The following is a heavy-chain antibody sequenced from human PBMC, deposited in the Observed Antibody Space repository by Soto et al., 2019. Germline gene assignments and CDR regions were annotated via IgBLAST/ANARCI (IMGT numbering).Heavy chain of an antibody. Sequence: QVQLQQWGAGLLKPSETLALTCAVYGGFVSSGSYYWSWIRQPPGKGLEWIGERSHSGGTHFNPSLKSRVTISVDTSKNQFSLKRSSVTDADTALYYCARVERGTATTVVDAFDIWGPGTMVTVSS. CDR1: GGFVSSGSYY. V-gene: IGHV4-34*01. CDR2: RSHSGGT. D-gene: IGHD1-1*01. CDR3: ARVERGTATTVVDAFDI. J-gene: IGHJ3*02.